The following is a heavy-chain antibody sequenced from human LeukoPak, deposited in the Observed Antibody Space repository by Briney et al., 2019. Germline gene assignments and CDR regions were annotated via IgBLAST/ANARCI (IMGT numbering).Heavy chain of an antibody. Sequence: ASVKVSCKASGYTFTSYGISWVRQAPGQGLEWMGWVWGYNGNTNYAQKLQGRVNMTTDTSTSTAYMELRGLRSDDTAVYYCVREFTSGWYRRGAYFDYWGQGTLVTVSS. J-gene: IGHJ4*02. CDR3: VREFTSGWYRRGAYFDY. D-gene: IGHD6-19*01. CDR1: GYTFTSYG. CDR2: VWGYNGNT. V-gene: IGHV1-18*01.